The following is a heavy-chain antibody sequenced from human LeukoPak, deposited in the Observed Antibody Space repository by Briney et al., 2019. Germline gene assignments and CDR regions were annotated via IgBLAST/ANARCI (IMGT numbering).Heavy chain of an antibody. J-gene: IGHJ5*02. Sequence: SETLSLTCTVSGGSIGSGGYYWSWIRQHPGKGLEWIGYIYYSGSTYYNPSLKSRVTISVDTSKNQFSLKLSSVTAADTAVYYCARGRGYCSGGSCSGWFDPWGQGTLVTVSP. CDR3: ARGRGYCSGGSCSGWFDP. D-gene: IGHD2-15*01. V-gene: IGHV4-31*03. CDR2: IYYSGST. CDR1: GGSIGSGGYY.